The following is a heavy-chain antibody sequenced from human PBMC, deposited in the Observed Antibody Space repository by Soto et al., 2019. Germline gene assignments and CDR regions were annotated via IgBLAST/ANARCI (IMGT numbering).Heavy chain of an antibody. J-gene: IGHJ4*02. D-gene: IGHD3-22*01. Sequence: SFAASGFTFSSYEMNWVRQAPGKGLEWVSYISSSGSTIYYADSVKGRFTISGDNAKNSLYLQMNSLRAEDTAVYYCARDRDYYDSSGYYSWGQGTLVTVSS. V-gene: IGHV3-48*03. CDR2: ISSSGSTI. CDR3: ARDRDYYDSSGYYS. CDR1: GFTFSSYE.